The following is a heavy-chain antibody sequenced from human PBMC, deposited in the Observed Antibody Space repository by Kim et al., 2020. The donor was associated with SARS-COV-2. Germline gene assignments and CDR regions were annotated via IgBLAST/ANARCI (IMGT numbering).Heavy chain of an antibody. Sequence: GGSLRLSCAASGFTFSSYSMNWVRQAPGKGLEWVSSISSSSSTIYYADSVKGRFTISRDNAKNSLYLQMNSRRDEDTAVYYCAREEPGCAFFDYWGQGTLVTVSS. CDR1: GFTFSSYS. CDR3: AREEPGCAFFDY. D-gene: IGHD1-26*01. V-gene: IGHV3-48*02. J-gene: IGHJ4*02. CDR2: ISSSSSTI.